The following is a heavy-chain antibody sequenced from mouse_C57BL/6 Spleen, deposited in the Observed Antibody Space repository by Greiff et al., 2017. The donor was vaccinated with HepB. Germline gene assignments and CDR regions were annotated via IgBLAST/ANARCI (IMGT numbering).Heavy chain of an antibody. CDR1: GFTFSSYA. V-gene: IGHV5-4*01. Sequence: EVQLVESGGGLVKPGGSLKLSCAASGFTFSSYAMSWVRQTPEKRLQWVATISDGGSYTYYPDNVKGRFTISRDNAKNNLYLQMSHLKSEDTAMYYCARDRGYGSSSLENAMDYWGQGTSVTVSS. CDR2: ISDGGSYT. J-gene: IGHJ4*01. D-gene: IGHD1-1*01. CDR3: ARDRGYGSSSLENAMDY.